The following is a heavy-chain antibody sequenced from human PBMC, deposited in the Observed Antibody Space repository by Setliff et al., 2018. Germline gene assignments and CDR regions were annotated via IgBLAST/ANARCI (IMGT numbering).Heavy chain of an antibody. CDR3: ARGRGPDIVVTIPGDY. Sequence: RASVKVSCKASGYTFSNYGISWVRQAPGQGLEWMGWISAHNGYIVYAQKLQGRVTMTTDTSTTTAYMELKTLRSDDTAVYYCARGRGPDIVVTIPGDYWGQGTQVTVSS. CDR1: GYTFSNYG. CDR2: ISAHNGYI. J-gene: IGHJ4*02. D-gene: IGHD2-15*01. V-gene: IGHV1-18*01.